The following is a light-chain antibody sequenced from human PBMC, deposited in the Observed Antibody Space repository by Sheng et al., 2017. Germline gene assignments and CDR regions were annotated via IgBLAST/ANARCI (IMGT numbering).Light chain of an antibody. V-gene: IGLV3-21*04. CDR2: YDS. Sequence: SYELTQPPSVSVAPGKTASIACGGNNIGDKSVHWYQQKPGQAPVMVIYYDSDRPSGIPERFSGSNSGNTATLTISRVEAGDEADYYCQVWDSSSDPPYVFGTGTKVTVL. CDR1: NIGDKS. CDR3: QVWDSSSDPPYV. J-gene: IGLJ1*01.